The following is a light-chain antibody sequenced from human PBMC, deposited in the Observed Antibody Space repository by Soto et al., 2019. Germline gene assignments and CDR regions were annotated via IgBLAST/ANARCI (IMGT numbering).Light chain of an antibody. CDR2: SKD. CDR1: SSNIESNT. CDR3: AAWHDSLNGRV. J-gene: IGLJ1*01. V-gene: IGLV1-44*01. Sequence: QSVLTQPPSASGTPGQRVTISCSGSSSNIESNTVNWHQQLPGTAPKLLIFSKDQRPSGVPDRFSGSKSGTSASLPISGLQSEDEAEYYCAAWHDSLNGRVLGTGTKLNVL.